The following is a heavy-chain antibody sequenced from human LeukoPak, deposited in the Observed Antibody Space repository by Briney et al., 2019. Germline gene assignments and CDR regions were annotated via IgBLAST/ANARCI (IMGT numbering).Heavy chain of an antibody. Sequence: SVKVSCKASGGTFSSYAISWVRQAPGQGLEWMGGIIPIFGTANYAQKFQGRVTITADGSTSTAYMELSSLRSEDTAVYYCATASYSSSWRHYYYYGMDVWGQGTTVTVSS. D-gene: IGHD6-13*01. J-gene: IGHJ6*02. CDR1: GGTFSSYA. CDR3: ATASYSSSWRHYYYYGMDV. V-gene: IGHV1-69*13. CDR2: IIPIFGTA.